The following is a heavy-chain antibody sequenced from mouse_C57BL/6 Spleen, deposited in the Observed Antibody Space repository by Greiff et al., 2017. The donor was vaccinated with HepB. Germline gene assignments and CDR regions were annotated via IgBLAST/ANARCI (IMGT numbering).Heavy chain of an antibody. CDR2: IDPENGDT. CDR1: GFNIKDDY. J-gene: IGHJ2*01. Sequence: EVQLQQSGAELVRPGASVKLSCTASGFNIKDDYMHWVKQRPEQGLEWIGWIDPENGDTEYASKFQGKATITADTSSNTAYLQLSSLTSEDTAVYYCTTKFHYGSSLDYWGQGTTLTVSS. D-gene: IGHD1-1*01. V-gene: IGHV14-4*01. CDR3: TTKFHYGSSLDY.